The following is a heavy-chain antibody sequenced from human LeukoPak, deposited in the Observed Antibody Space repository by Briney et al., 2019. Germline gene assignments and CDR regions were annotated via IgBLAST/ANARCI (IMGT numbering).Heavy chain of an antibody. CDR3: ARNHGDNSKCDY. D-gene: IGHD4-23*01. V-gene: IGHV5-51*01. J-gene: IGHJ4*02. CDR1: VSRSAVSW. CDR2: IFPGDSDT. Sequence: GESLKISCKGSVSRSAVSWIGGAGQMPGKGLEWMGIIFPGDSDTRYSPSFQGQVTISADKSLSTAYLQWSSLKASDTAMYYCARNHGDNSKCDYWGQGTLVTVSS.